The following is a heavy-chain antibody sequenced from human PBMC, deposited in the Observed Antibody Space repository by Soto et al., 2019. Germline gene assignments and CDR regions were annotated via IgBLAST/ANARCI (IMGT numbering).Heavy chain of an antibody. Sequence: EVQLVESGGGLVQPGGSLRLSCADSGFTGSGNYMSWVHQAPGKGLEWVSVIYSGGTTYYADSVKGRFTISRDSSKNTRYLQMNSVRAEDTAVYYCARLGSSANFWFDPWVKRAQVTVAS. V-gene: IGHV3-66*01. D-gene: IGHD6-6*01. J-gene: IGHJ5*02. CDR2: IYSGGTT. CDR3: ARLGSSANFWFDP. CDR1: GFTGSGNY.